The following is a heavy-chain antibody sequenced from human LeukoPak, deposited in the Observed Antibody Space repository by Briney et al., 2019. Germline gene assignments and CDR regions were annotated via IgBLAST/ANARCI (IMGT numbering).Heavy chain of an antibody. CDR2: IKSKTDGGTT. D-gene: IGHD6-13*01. Sequence: PGGSLRLPCAASGFTFSYAWMSWVRQAPGKGLEWVGRIKSKTDGGTTDYAAPVKGRLTISRDDSKNTLYLQMNSLKTEDTAVYYCTTGNPAAGTFVGIDYFDYWGQGTLVTVSS. CDR3: TTGNPAAGTFVGIDYFDY. J-gene: IGHJ4*02. CDR1: GFTFSYAW. V-gene: IGHV3-15*01.